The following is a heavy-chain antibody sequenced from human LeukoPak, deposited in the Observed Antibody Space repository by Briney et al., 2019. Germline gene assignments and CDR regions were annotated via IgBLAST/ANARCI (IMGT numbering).Heavy chain of an antibody. Sequence: ASVKVSCKASGHTFPSYFMHWVRQAPGQGLEWMGIINPTGGSTTYAQKFQGRVTMTRDTSTSTAYMELSSLRPDDTAVYYRARTAARRFDYWGQGTLVTVSS. V-gene: IGHV1-46*01. CDR1: GHTFPSYF. CDR2: INPTGGST. J-gene: IGHJ4*02. CDR3: ARTAARRFDY. D-gene: IGHD6-6*01.